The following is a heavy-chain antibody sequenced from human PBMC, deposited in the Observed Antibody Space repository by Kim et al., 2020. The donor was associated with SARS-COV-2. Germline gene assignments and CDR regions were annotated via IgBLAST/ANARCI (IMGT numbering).Heavy chain of an antibody. CDR3: ARFLQYSSSWKIDY. D-gene: IGHD6-13*01. V-gene: IGHV3-30*01. Sequence: ADSVKCRFTISRDNSKNTLYLQMNSLRAEDTAVYYCARFLQYSSSWKIDYWGQGTLVTVSS. J-gene: IGHJ4*02.